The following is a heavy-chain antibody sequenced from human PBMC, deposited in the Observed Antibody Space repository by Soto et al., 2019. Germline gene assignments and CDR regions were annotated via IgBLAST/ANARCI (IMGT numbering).Heavy chain of an antibody. CDR1: GYTFTSYG. V-gene: IGHV1-18*01. CDR2: ISAYNGNT. Sequence: QVQLVQSGAEVKKPGASVKVSCKASGYTFTSYGISWVRQAPGQGLEWMGWISAYNGNTNYAQTLQXXXTXXTDTSTTTAYMELRSLRSDDTAVYYCARDPPPPREWGQGTLVTVSS. CDR3: ARDPPPPRE. J-gene: IGHJ4*02.